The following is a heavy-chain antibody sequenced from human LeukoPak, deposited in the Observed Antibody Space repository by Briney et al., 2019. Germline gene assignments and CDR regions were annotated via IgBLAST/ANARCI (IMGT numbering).Heavy chain of an antibody. D-gene: IGHD3-22*01. CDR3: APPPYYYEANGYSVA. J-gene: IGHJ5*02. Sequence: RPSETLSLTCAVYDGSFSGYYWSWIRQPPGKGLEWIGEINHSGSTNYNPSLKSRVTISLDTSKSQFSLKVRYVTAADTAVYYCAPPPYYYEANGYSVAWGQGTLVTVSS. CDR1: DGSFSGYY. V-gene: IGHV4-34*01. CDR2: INHSGST.